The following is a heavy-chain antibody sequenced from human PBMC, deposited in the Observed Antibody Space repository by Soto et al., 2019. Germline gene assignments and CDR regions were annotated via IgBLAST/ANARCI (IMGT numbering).Heavy chain of an antibody. CDR1: GGSISRSIYY. CDR2: IYYSGST. J-gene: IGHJ4*02. V-gene: IGHV4-39*07. Sequence: SETLSLTCSVSGGSISRSIYYWGWIRQPPGKGLEWIGSIYYSGSTYYNPSLKSRVTISVDTSKNQFSLKLSSVTAADTAVYYCARRYGYSFDYWGQGTLVTVSS. CDR3: ARRYGYSFDY. D-gene: IGHD5-12*01.